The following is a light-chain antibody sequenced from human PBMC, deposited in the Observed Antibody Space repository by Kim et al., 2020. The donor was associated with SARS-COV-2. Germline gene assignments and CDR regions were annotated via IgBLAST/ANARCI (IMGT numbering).Light chain of an antibody. CDR1: SSVVVGYNY. CDR3: SSYAGSNNLGV. V-gene: IGLV2-8*01. CDR2: EVS. Sequence: QYVTISCTGHSSVVVGYNYFSWYQQHPGKSPKLRIYEVSKRPSGVPDRFSGSKSGNTASLTVSGLQAEDEADYYCSSYAGSNNLGVFGTGTKVTVL. J-gene: IGLJ1*01.